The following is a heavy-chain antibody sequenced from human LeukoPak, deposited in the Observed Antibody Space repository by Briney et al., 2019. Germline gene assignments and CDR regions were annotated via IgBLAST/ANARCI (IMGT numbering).Heavy chain of an antibody. J-gene: IGHJ4*02. V-gene: IGHV3-48*01. CDR1: GFTFSSYS. CDR3: ARGLLGAY. Sequence: GGSLRLTCAASGFTFSSYSMNWVRQAPGKGLEWVSYISSSSTIYYADSVKGRFTISRDNAKNSLYLQMNSLRAEDTAVYYCARGLLGAYWGQGTLVTVSS. D-gene: IGHD1-26*01. CDR2: ISSSSTI.